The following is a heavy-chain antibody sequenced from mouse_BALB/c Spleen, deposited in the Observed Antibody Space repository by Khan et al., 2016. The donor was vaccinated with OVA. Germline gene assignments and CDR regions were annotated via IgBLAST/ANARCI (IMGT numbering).Heavy chain of an antibody. J-gene: IGHJ2*01. D-gene: IGHD2-3*01. CDR2: ISTYSGST. Sequence: QVQLQQSGPELVRPGVSVTISCKGSGYTFTDYAMYWVKQSHAKSLEWIGLISTYSGSTNYNQKFTGKVTMTVDKSSSAAYMELARLTSEDSAIYYCARPAYDGYYDYWGQGTALTVSS. CDR1: GYTFTDYA. CDR3: ARPAYDGYYDY. V-gene: IGHV1S137*01.